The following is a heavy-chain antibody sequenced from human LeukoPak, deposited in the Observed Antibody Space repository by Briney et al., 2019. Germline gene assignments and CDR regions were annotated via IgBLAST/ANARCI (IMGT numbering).Heavy chain of an antibody. CDR1: GFTFSSYA. Sequence: GGSLRLSCAASGFTFSSYAMSWVRQAPGKGLEWVSAISGSGDSTYYADSVKGRFSISRDSSRNTLYLQMNSLRAEDTAVYSCAKDRCSNGIGCLYYYMDVWGKGTTVTISS. CDR3: AKDRCSNGIGCLYYYMDV. V-gene: IGHV3-23*01. D-gene: IGHD2-8*01. CDR2: ISGSGDST. J-gene: IGHJ6*03.